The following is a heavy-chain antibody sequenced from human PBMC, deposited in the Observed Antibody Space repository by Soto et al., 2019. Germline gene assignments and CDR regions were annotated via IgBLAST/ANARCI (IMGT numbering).Heavy chain of an antibody. D-gene: IGHD6-6*01. J-gene: IGHJ6*03. CDR3: ARDSIAAGLFYLDA. Sequence: PKLVKPTQTLTLTCPFSGFSLSTSGMCVSWIRQPPGKALEWLARIDCDDDKYYSTSLKTRLTISKDTSKNQVVLTMTNMDPVDTATYYCARDSIAAGLFYLDAWGKGTTVTLSS. CDR2: IDCDDDK. V-gene: IGHV2-70*11. CDR1: GFSLSTSGMC.